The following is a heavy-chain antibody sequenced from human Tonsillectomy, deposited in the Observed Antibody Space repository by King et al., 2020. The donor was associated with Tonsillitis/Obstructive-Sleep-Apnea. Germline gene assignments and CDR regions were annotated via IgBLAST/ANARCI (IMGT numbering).Heavy chain of an antibody. V-gene: IGHV1-18*01. Sequence: VQLVESGAEVKKSGASVKVSCKASGYTFTSYGISWVRQAPGQGLEWMGWISAYNGDTNYAQKLQGRVTMTTDISTSTAYMELRSLRSDDTAVYYCAGVDYDSSGYYDGFDYGGQGTLVTVSS. D-gene: IGHD3-22*01. CDR1: GYTFTSYG. CDR3: AGVDYDSSGYYDGFDY. CDR2: ISAYNGDT. J-gene: IGHJ4*02.